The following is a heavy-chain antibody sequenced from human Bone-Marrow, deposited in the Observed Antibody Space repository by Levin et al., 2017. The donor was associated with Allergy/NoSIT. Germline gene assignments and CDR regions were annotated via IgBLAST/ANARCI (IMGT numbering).Heavy chain of an antibody. CDR1: GFTFSDSF. J-gene: IGHJ4*02. CDR2: IKQDGNEI. Sequence: GGSLRLSCAASGFTFSDSFMSWVRQAPGKGLEWVANIKQDGNEINYLDAVRGRFTISRDNAKNSLFLQMNNLRAEDTAMYYCAREAGPAVVRVDYWGRGTQVTVSS. D-gene: IGHD4-17*01. CDR3: AREAGPAVVRVDY. V-gene: IGHV3-7*01.